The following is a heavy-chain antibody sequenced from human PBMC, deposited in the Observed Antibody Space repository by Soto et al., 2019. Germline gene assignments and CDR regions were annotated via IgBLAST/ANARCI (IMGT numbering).Heavy chain of an antibody. CDR1: GYTFTGYY. CDR3: ARDYSNYVNWFDP. CDR2: INPNSGGT. J-gene: IGHJ5*02. V-gene: IGHV1-2*02. D-gene: IGHD4-4*01. Sequence: ASVKVSCKASGYTFTGYYMRWVLQAPGQGLEWTGWINPNSGGTNYAQKLQGRVTMTRDTSISTAYMELSRLRSDDTAVYYCARDYSNYVNWFDPWGQGTLVTVSS.